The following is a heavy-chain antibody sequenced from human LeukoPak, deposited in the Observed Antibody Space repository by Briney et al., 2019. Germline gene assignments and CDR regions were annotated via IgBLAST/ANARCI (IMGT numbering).Heavy chain of an antibody. Sequence: SETLSLTCTVSGGSITSGGYYWSWIRQHPEKGLEWIGYIYYSGSTYYNPSLKSRVTISIDTSKNQVSLKLSSVTAADTAVYYCVRDRVRGTITYAGFDPWGQGTLVTVSS. J-gene: IGHJ5*02. CDR1: GGSITSGGYY. CDR2: IYYSGST. D-gene: IGHD3-10*01. CDR3: VRDRVRGTITYAGFDP. V-gene: IGHV4-31*03.